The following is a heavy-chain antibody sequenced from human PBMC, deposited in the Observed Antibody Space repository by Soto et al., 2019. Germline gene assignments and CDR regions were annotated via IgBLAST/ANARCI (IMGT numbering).Heavy chain of an antibody. Sequence: QVQLVQSGAEVKKPGSSVKVSCRASGGTFNNYVINWVRQAPGQGLEWMAGIIPIFGTPNYAQKFQGRVTITGDKSTSTAYMELNRLRSEDTAVYYCAGRCDGTNCLAHFDYWGQGTLVTVSS. D-gene: IGHD2-2*01. J-gene: IGHJ4*02. V-gene: IGHV1-69*06. CDR1: GGTFNNYV. CDR2: IIPIFGTP. CDR3: AGRCDGTNCLAHFDY.